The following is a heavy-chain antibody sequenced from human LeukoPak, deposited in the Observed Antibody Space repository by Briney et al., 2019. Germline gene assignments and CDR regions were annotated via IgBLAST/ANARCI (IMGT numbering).Heavy chain of an antibody. V-gene: IGHV3-48*01. CDR3: GGSPYSSSWYRIEYYFQH. J-gene: IGHJ1*01. Sequence: QPGGSLRLSCAASGFTFSSYSMNWVRQAPGKGLEWVSYISSSSSTIYYADSVKGRFTISRDNAKNSLYLQMNSLRAEDTAVYYCGGSPYSSSWYRIEYYFQHWGQGTLVTVSS. CDR1: GFTFSSYS. CDR2: ISSSSSTI. D-gene: IGHD6-13*01.